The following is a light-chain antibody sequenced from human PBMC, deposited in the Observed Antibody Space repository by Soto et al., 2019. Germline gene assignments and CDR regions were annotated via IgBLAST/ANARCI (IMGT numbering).Light chain of an antibody. J-gene: IGKJ1*01. CDR2: KAS. CDR1: QSIDTW. V-gene: IGKV1-5*03. CDR3: QQYNSYSWT. Sequence: DIQMTQSPSTLSASVGDRVIITFRASQSIDTWLAWHQQKPGKAPKLLIYKASSLESGVPSRFSGSGSGTEFTLTISSLQPDDFATYYCQQYNSYSWTFGQGTKVDIK.